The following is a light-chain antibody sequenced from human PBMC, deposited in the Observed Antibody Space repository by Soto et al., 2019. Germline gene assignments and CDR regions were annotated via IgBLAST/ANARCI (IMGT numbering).Light chain of an antibody. CDR3: QQYGSSPPT. Sequence: EIVLTQSPVTLSLSPVERATLSCRASQSVSRYLAWYQQKPGQAPRLLIYGASTRATGIPARFSGSGSGTEFTLTISRLEPEDFAVYYCQQYGSSPPTCGQGTKGDIK. CDR2: GAS. CDR1: QSVSRY. V-gene: IGKV3-20*01. J-gene: IGKJ1*01.